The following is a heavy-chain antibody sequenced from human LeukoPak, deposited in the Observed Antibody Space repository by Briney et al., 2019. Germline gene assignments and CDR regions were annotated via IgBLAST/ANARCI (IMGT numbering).Heavy chain of an antibody. Sequence: SETLSLTCTVSHYSINSGYYWGWIRQPPGKRLEWIASIHSSGTTYYNPTLKSRLTISVDTSKNQISLKLSSVTAADTAVYYCARDSPGSGSLGHDAFDIWGQGTMVTVSS. J-gene: IGHJ3*02. D-gene: IGHD3-10*01. CDR2: IHSSGTT. CDR3: ARDSPGSGSLGHDAFDI. CDR1: HYSINSGYY. V-gene: IGHV4-38-2*02.